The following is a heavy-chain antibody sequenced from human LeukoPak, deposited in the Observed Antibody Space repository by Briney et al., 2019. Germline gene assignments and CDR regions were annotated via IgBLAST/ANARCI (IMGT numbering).Heavy chain of an antibody. V-gene: IGHV4-39*01. CDR2: IYYSGST. CDR1: GGSISSSSYY. CDR3: ASLRERSYYTRGFDY. Sequence: SETLSLTCTVSGGSISSSSYYWGWIRQHPGEGLEWIGSIYYSGSTYYNSSLKSRVTISVDTSKNQFSLKLSSVTAADTAVYYCASLRERSYYTRGFDYWGQGSLVTVSS. D-gene: IGHD5-18*01. J-gene: IGHJ4*02.